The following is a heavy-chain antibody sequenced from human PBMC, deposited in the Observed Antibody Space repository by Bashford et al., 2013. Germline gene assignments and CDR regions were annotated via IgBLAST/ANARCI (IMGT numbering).Heavy chain of an antibody. CDR1: GYTFTSYG. CDR2: ISAYNGNT. D-gene: IGHD6-19*01. CDR3: ARGYSSGWSWFDP. Sequence: VASVKVSCKASGYTFTSYGISWVRQAPGQGLEWMGWISAYNGNTNYAQKLQGRVTMTTDTSTSTAYMXLRSLRSDDTAVYYXARGYSSGWSWFDPWGQGTLVTVSS. V-gene: IGHV1-18*01. J-gene: IGHJ5*02.